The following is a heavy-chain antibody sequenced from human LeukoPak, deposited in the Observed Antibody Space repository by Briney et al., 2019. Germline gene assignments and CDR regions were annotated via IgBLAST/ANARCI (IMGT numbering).Heavy chain of an antibody. CDR1: GFTFSSHG. CDR3: AKVVVVPAATTKTYYFDF. CDR2: ISVAAGST. J-gene: IGHJ4*02. Sequence: GGSLRLSCAASGFTFSSHGMNWVRQAPGKGLEWVSGISVAAGSTYYADSVKGRFTIFRDNSKNTLYLQMNSLRAEDTAVYYCAKVVVVPAATTKTYYFDFWGQGTLVTVSS. D-gene: IGHD2-2*01. V-gene: IGHV3-23*01.